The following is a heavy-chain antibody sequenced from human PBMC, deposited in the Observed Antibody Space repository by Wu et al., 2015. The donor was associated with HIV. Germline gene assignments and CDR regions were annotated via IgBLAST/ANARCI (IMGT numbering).Heavy chain of an antibody. CDR1: GGTFRNYA. D-gene: IGHD1-26*01. J-gene: IGHJ3*02. V-gene: IGHV1-69*12. CDR3: ASPLSAGTHDAFDI. CDR2: IIPIFGPA. Sequence: QVQLVQSGAEVKKPGSSVKVSCKPSGGTFRNYAINWVRQAPGQGPEWMGGIIPIFGPANYAQKFRGRVTITADESTSTAYMELSSLRSEDTAVYYCASPLSAGTHDAFDIWGQGTMVTVSS.